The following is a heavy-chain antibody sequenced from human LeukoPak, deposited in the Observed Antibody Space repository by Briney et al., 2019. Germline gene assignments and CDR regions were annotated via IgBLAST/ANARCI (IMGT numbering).Heavy chain of an antibody. CDR2: INPNNGGT. J-gene: IGHJ1*01. CDR3: ASTNDYSDFVYFQH. CDR1: GYTFTGYY. Sequence: GASVKESCKASGYTFTGYYLHWVRQAPGQGLEWMGWINPNNGGTYYAQKFQGRVTMTRDTSISTAYMELIRLSSDDTAVYYCASTNDYSDFVYFQHWGQGTLVTVS. D-gene: IGHD4-11*01. V-gene: IGHV1-2*02.